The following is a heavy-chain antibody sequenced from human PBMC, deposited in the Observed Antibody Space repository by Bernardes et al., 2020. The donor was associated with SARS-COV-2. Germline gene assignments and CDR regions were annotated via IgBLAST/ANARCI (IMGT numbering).Heavy chain of an antibody. CDR3: ARDSSYSGYCFGY. CDR1: GFTFSTYG. D-gene: IGHD1-26*01. Sequence: GRSLRLSCASSGFTFSTYGMHWVRQGPGMGLEWVALIYDDGSNKYYADSVKGRFTISRDNSKNTLYLQMSSLRAEDTAVYYCARDSSYSGYCFGYWGQGTLVTVSS. CDR2: IYDDGSNK. J-gene: IGHJ4*02. V-gene: IGHV3-33*01.